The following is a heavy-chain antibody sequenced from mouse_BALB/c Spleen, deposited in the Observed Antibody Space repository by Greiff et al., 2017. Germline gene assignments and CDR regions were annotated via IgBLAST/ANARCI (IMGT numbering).Heavy chain of an antibody. V-gene: IGHV3-2*02. CDR3: ARDGYYVLYAMDY. Sequence: DVKLQESGPGLVKPSQSLSLTCTVTGYSITSDYAWNWIRQFPGNKLEWMGYISYSGSTSYNPSLKSRISITRDTSKNQFFLQLNSVTTEDTATYYCARDGYYVLYAMDYWGQGTSVTVSS. J-gene: IGHJ4*01. CDR2: ISYSGST. D-gene: IGHD2-3*01. CDR1: GYSITSDYA.